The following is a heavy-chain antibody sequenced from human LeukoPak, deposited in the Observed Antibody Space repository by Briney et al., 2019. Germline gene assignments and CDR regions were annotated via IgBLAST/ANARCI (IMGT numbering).Heavy chain of an antibody. CDR2: IYHSGST. CDR1: GGSISSSNW. CDR3: ARGYYGDYGSFGYGMDV. Sequence: PSETLSLTCAVSGGSISSSNWWSWVRQPPGKGLEWIGEIYHSGSTNYNPSHKSRVTISVDKSKNQFSLKLSSVTAADTAVYYCARGYYGDYGSFGYGMDVWGQGTTVTVSS. V-gene: IGHV4-4*02. D-gene: IGHD4-17*01. J-gene: IGHJ6*02.